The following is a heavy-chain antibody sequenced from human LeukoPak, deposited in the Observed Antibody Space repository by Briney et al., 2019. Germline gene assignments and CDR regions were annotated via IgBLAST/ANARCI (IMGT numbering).Heavy chain of an antibody. J-gene: IGHJ4*02. D-gene: IGHD3-22*01. Sequence: SETLSLTCTVSGGSISSSSYYWVWIRQPPGKGLECIGSIYYSGSTYYNPSLKSRVTISVDTSKNQFSLKLSSVTAADTAVYYCARQITMIVFDYWGQGTLVTVSS. CDR1: GGSISSSSYY. V-gene: IGHV4-39*01. CDR3: ARQITMIVFDY. CDR2: IYYSGST.